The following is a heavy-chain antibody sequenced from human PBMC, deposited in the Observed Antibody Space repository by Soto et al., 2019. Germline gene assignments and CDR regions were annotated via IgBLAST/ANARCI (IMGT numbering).Heavy chain of an antibody. CDR1: GGTFSSYT. J-gene: IGHJ5*02. D-gene: IGHD2-2*01. CDR2: IIPILGIA. V-gene: IGHV1-69*08. Sequence: QVQLVQSGAEVKKPGSSVKVSCKASGGTFSSYTISWVRQAPGQGLEWMGRIIPILGIANYAQKFQGRVTITADKSTSTAYMELSSLRSEDTAVYYCAREGLIVVVPRGWFDPWGQGTLVTVSS. CDR3: AREGLIVVVPRGWFDP.